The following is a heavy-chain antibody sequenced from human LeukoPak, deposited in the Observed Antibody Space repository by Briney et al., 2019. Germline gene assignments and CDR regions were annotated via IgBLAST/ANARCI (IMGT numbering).Heavy chain of an antibody. CDR3: ARGSRDYYYYMDV. CDR2: INHSGST. V-gene: IGHV4-34*01. Sequence: SETLSLTCAVYGGSFSGYYWSWIRQPPGKGLEWIGEINHSGSTNCNPSLKSRVTISVDTSMNQFSLKLSSVTAADTAVYYCARGSRDYYYYMDVWGKGTTVTVSS. J-gene: IGHJ6*03. CDR1: GGSFSGYY.